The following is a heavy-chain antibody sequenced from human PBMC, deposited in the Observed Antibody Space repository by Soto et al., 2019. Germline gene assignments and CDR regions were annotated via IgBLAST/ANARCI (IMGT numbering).Heavy chain of an antibody. CDR2: ISGSGGST. V-gene: IGHV3-23*01. J-gene: IGHJ3*02. D-gene: IGHD6-19*01. CDR1: GFTFSSYA. CDR3: AKEGCSSGGAFGI. Sequence: EVQLLESGGGLVQPGGSLRLSCAASGFTFSSYAMSWVRQAPGKGLEWVSAISGSGGSTYYADSVKGRFTISRDNSKNTLYLQRISLRAEDAAVYYCAKEGCSSGGAFGIWGQGTMVTVSS.